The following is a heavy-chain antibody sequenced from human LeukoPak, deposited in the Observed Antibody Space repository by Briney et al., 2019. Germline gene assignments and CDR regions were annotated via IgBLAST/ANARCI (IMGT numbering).Heavy chain of an antibody. CDR3: AREGYYDSTGYYYHDAFDI. CDR2: IYYSGST. D-gene: IGHD3-22*01. CDR1: SGSISSYY. J-gene: IGHJ3*02. V-gene: IGHV4-59*01. Sequence: SETLSLTCTVSSGSISSYYWSWIRQPPGKGLEWIGYIYYSGSTNYNPSLKSRVTISVDTSKNQVSLKLSSVTAADTAVYYCAREGYYDSTGYYYHDAFDIWGQGTMVTVSS.